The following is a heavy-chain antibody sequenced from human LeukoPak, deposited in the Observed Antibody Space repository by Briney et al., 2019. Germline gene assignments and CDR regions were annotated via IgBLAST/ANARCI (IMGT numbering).Heavy chain of an antibody. CDR1: GYTFTGYY. V-gene: IGHV1-2*02. J-gene: IGHJ4*02. CDR2: INPNSGGT. CDR3: ARGPIAVADTQDY. D-gene: IGHD6-19*01. Sequence: ASVKVSCKASGYTFTGYYMHWVRQAPGQGLEWMGWINPNSGGTNYAQKFQGRVTMTRNTSISTAYMELSSLRSEDTAVYYCARGPIAVADTQDYWGQGTLVTVSS.